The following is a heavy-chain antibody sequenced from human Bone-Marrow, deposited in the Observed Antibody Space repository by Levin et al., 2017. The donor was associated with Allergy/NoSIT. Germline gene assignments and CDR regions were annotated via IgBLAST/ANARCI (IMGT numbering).Heavy chain of an antibody. Sequence: GESQKISCAASGFTFSTFEMNWVRQAPGKGLEWVSYISSSGGTIYYADSVKGRFTISRDNAKNSLYLQMNSLRAEDTAVYYCAREARDDDFDYWGQGTLVTVSS. CDR1: GFTFSTFE. V-gene: IGHV3-48*03. CDR3: AREARDDDFDY. D-gene: IGHD3-3*01. CDR2: ISSSGGTI. J-gene: IGHJ4*02.